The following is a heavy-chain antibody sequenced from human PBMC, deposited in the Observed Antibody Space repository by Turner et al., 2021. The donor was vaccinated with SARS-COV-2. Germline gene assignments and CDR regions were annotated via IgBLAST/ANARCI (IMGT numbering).Heavy chain of an antibody. V-gene: IGHV3-48*03. D-gene: IGHD3-9*01. CDR2: INNGGSTI. CDR3: AREYYGLLAGYYLDS. CDR1: GFSFSTFE. J-gene: IGHJ4*02. Sequence: EVQLVASGGGLVQPGGSLRLSCSASGFSFSTFEMNWVRQAPGKGLEWLSYINNGGSTIHYADSVKGRFTVSRDNAKNSLYLQLNSLKAEDTAVYYCAREYYGLLAGYYLDSWGQGTLVTVSS.